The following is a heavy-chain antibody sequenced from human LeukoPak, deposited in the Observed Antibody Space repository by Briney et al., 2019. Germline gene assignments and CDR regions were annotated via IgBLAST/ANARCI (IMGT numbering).Heavy chain of an antibody. CDR3: AREGHYLFDY. Sequence: ASVKVSCKVSGYTLTELSMHWVRQAPGKGLEWMGGFDPEDGETIYAQKFQGRVTITADESTSTAYMELSSLRSEDTAVYYCAREGHYLFDYWGQGTLVTVSS. J-gene: IGHJ4*02. D-gene: IGHD1-26*01. CDR2: FDPEDGET. CDR1: GYTLTELS. V-gene: IGHV1-24*01.